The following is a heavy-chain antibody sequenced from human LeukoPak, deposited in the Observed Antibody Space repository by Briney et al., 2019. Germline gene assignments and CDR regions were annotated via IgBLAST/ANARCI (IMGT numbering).Heavy chain of an antibody. J-gene: IGHJ4*02. CDR2: IKTDGSTT. Sequence: GGSLRLSCAVSGFTFSSSWMHWVRQAPGKGLVWVSHIKTDGSTTAYADSVKGRFTLSRDNAKNTLYLQMSSLRAEDTALYYCARDFDFWSAIWGQGTLVTVSS. D-gene: IGHD3-3*01. CDR1: GFTFSSSW. V-gene: IGHV3-74*01. CDR3: ARDFDFWSAI.